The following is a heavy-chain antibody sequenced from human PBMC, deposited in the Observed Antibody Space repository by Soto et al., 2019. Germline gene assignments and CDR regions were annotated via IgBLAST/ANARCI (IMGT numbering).Heavy chain of an antibody. D-gene: IGHD2-21*01. Sequence: EVQLVESGGGLVQPGESLRLSCAASGLTFNTYWMTWVRQPPGKGLEWVANINPDGIVKYSVDSLKGRFTISRDNAKNSLYLQMTSLRAEDTAVYYGASARDYFFDYWGQGTLVNVSS. CDR3: ASARDYFFDY. J-gene: IGHJ4*02. CDR1: GLTFNTYW. CDR2: INPDGIVK. V-gene: IGHV3-7*01.